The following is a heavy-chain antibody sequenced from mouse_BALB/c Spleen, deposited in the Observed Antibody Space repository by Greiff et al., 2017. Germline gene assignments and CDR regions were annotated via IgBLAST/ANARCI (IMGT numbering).Heavy chain of an antibody. V-gene: IGHV1-5*01. D-gene: IGHD1-1*01. Sequence: VQLQQSGTVLARPGASVKMSCKASGYSFTSYWMHWVKQRPGQGLEWNGAIYPGNSDTSYNQKFKGKAKLTAVTSASTAYMELSSLTNEDSAVYYCTTLRSHYYAMDYWGQGTSVTVSS. CDR3: TTLRSHYYAMDY. CDR1: GYSFTSYW. CDR2: IYPGNSDT. J-gene: IGHJ4*01.